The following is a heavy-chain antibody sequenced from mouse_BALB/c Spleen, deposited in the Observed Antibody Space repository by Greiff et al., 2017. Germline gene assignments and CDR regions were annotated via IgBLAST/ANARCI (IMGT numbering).Heavy chain of an antibody. V-gene: IGHV1-81*01. CDR1: GYTFTDYV. Sequence: QVQLQQSGPELVKPGASVKMSCKASGYTFTDYVISWVKQRTGQGLEWIGEIYPGSGSTYYNEKFKGKATLTADKSSNTAYMQLSSLTSEDSAVYFGARSMITLYFDYWGQGTTLTVSS. D-gene: IGHD2-4*01. CDR2: IYPGSGST. CDR3: ARSMITLYFDY. J-gene: IGHJ2*01.